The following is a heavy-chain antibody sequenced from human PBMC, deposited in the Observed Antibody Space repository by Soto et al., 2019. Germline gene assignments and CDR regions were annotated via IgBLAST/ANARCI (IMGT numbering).Heavy chain of an antibody. J-gene: IGHJ6*02. CDR1: GFTFSSYG. Sequence: GGSLRLFCAAFGFTFSSYGIYWVRKAPGKGLAWVALISFDGVNIYYVDSVKGRFTISRDNFKNTLYLQMNSLRADDTALYYCAKEHYGQLWLKDYGKDVWGQRTTVTVSS. CDR3: AKEHYGQLWLKDYGKDV. D-gene: IGHD5-18*01. V-gene: IGHV3-30*18. CDR2: ISFDGVNI.